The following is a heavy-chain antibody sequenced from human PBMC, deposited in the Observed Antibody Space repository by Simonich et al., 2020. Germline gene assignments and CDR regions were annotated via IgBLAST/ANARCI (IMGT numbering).Heavy chain of an antibody. CDR2: VEPEDGET. Sequence: QVQLVQSGAEVKKPGSSVKVSCKASGGTFSSYAISWVRQAPGEGLEWMGGVEPEDGETIYPHKYQVRVTMTEDTSTDTAYMGLSSLRSEDTAVYYCATRNTMGSGSYYYYYYGMDVWGQGTTVTVSS. V-gene: IGHV1-24*01. CDR1: GGTFSSYA. J-gene: IGHJ6*02. CDR3: ATRNTMGSGSYYYYYYGMDV. D-gene: IGHD3-10*01.